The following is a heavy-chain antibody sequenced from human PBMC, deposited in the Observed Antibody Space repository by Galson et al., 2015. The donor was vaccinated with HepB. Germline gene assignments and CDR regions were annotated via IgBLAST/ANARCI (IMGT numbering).Heavy chain of an antibody. Sequence: SLRLSCAASGFTFSSYAMHWVRQAPGKGLEWVAVISYDGSNKYYADSVKGRFTISRDNSKNTLYLQMNSLRAEDTAVYYCARDLVDTARSPTPLDYYYYGMDVWGQGTTVTVSS. D-gene: IGHD5-18*01. J-gene: IGHJ6*02. CDR1: GFTFSSYA. CDR2: ISYDGSNK. V-gene: IGHV3-30-3*01. CDR3: ARDLVDTARSPTPLDYYYYGMDV.